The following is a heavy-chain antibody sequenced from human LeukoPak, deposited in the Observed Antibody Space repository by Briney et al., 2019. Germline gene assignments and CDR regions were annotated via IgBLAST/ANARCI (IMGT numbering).Heavy chain of an antibody. CDR3: SKGDAVSAIVPLDY. J-gene: IGHJ4*02. D-gene: IGHD3-22*01. CDR1: GFTFNTYA. CDR2: ISGSGGTT. V-gene: IGHV3-23*01. Sequence: GGSLRLSCAASGFTFNTYAMNWVRQAPGKGLEWVSGISGSGGTTYYADSVQGGFTISRDNSKKTVFLQMNSLRAEDTAVYYCSKGDAVSAIVPLDYWGQGTLVIVSS.